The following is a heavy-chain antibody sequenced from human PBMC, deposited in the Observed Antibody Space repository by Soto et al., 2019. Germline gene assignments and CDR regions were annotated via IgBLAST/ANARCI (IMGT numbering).Heavy chain of an antibody. V-gene: IGHV1-69*12. CDR1: GGTFNSYA. J-gene: IGHJ3*02. D-gene: IGHD4-17*01. Sequence: QVQLVQSGAEVKKPGSSVKVSCKASGGTFNSYAISWVRQAPGQGLEWMGGIIPIFGTANYAQKFQGRVTITADESTSTAYMELSSLRSEDTAVYYCASPVNGYGDYVERAFDIWGQGTMVTVSS. CDR3: ASPVNGYGDYVERAFDI. CDR2: IIPIFGTA.